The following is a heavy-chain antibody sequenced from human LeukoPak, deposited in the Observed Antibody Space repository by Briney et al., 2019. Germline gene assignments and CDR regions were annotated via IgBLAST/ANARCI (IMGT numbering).Heavy chain of an antibody. Sequence: PGGSLRLSCEASGFTFSSYWMHWVRQGPGEGLVWVSRISSDGSSTNYADSVKGRFTISRDNSRNTLYLQMNSLRADDTAVYYCARERVTRGDCSGTSCYAYYFDYWGQGTLVTVSS. CDR3: ARERVTRGDCSGTSCYAYYFDY. J-gene: IGHJ4*02. D-gene: IGHD2-2*01. CDR1: GFTFSSYW. CDR2: ISSDGSST. V-gene: IGHV3-74*01.